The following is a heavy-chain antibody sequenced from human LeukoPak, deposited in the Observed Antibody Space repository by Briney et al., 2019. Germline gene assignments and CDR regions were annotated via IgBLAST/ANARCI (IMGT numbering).Heavy chain of an antibody. CDR3: AREAYYGAGSNWFDP. D-gene: IGHD3-10*01. Sequence: SETLSLTCTVSGGSISSYYWSWIRQPPGKGLEWIGYIFYSGSTNYNPSLKSRVTISVDTSKNQFSLKLSSVTAADTAVYYCAREAYYGAGSNWFDPWGQGTLVTVSS. J-gene: IGHJ5*02. V-gene: IGHV4-59*01. CDR1: GGSISSYY. CDR2: IFYSGST.